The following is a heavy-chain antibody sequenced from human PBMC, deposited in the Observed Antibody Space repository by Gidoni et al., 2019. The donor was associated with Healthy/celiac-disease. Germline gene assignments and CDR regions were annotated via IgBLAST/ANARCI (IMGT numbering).Heavy chain of an antibody. D-gene: IGHD3-3*01. V-gene: IGHV4-34*01. CDR1: GGSFSGYS. Sequence: QVQLQQWGAELLKPSETLSLTCAVSGGSFSGYSWSWIRQPPGKGMEWIGEINHSGSTNYNPSLKSRVTISVDTSKNQFSLKLSSVTAADTAVYYCARGRRTYYDFWSGYSANYYFDYWGQGTLVTVSS. CDR3: ARGRRTYYDFWSGYSANYYFDY. CDR2: INHSGST. J-gene: IGHJ4*02.